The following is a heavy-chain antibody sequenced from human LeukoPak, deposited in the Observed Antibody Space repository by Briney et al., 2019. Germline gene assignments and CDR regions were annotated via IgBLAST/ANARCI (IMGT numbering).Heavy chain of an antibody. D-gene: IGHD2-2*01. CDR1: GYSFTSYW. CDR3: ARRYCSSTSCYSLEGWFDP. J-gene: IGHJ5*02. V-gene: IGHV5-51*01. CDR2: IYPGDSDT. Sequence: GESLKISCKGSGYSFTSYWIDWVRQMPGKGLEWMGIIYPGDSDTRYSPSFQGQVTISADKSISTAYLQWSSLKASDTAMYYCARRYCSSTSCYSLEGWFDPWGQGTLVTVSS.